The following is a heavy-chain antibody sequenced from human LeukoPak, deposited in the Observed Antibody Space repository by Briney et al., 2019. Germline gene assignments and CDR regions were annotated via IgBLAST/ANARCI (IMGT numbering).Heavy chain of an antibody. D-gene: IGHD6-19*01. CDR1: GFTFSDYY. CDR3: AREEVQWLVDD. V-gene: IGHV3-11*04. CDR2: ISSSGSTI. J-gene: IGHJ4*02. Sequence: GGSLRLSCAASGFTFSDYYMSWIRQAPGKGLGWVSYISSSGSTIYYADSVEGRFTISRDNAKNSLYLQMNSLRAEDTAMYYCAREEVQWLVDDWGQGTLVTVSS.